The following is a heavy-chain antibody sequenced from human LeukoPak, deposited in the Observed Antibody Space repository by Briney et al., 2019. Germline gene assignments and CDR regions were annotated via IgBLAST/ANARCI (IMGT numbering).Heavy chain of an antibody. J-gene: IGHJ5*02. D-gene: IGHD3-10*01. CDR1: GGTFSSYA. Sequence: ASVKVSCKASGGTFSSYAISWVRQAPGQGLEWMGRIIPIFGTANYAQKFQGRVTITTDESTSTAYMELSSLRSEDTAVYYCARGGYYCAGSLMVNWFDHWGQGTLVTVSS. CDR2: IIPIFGTA. V-gene: IGHV1-69*05. CDR3: ARGGYYCAGSLMVNWFDH.